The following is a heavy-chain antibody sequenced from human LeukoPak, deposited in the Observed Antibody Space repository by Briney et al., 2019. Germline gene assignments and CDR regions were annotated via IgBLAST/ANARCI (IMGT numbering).Heavy chain of an antibody. V-gene: IGHV1-46*01. D-gene: IGHD2-2*01. J-gene: IGHJ4*02. CDR3: AREAPSCSSTSCYLAY. Sequence: ASVKVSCKASGYTFTSYYMHWVRQAPGQGLEWMGIINPSGGSTSYAQKFQGRVTMTRDTSTSTVYMELSSLRSEDTVVYYCAREAPSCSSTSCYLAYWGQGTLVTVSS. CDR1: GYTFTSYY. CDR2: INPSGGST.